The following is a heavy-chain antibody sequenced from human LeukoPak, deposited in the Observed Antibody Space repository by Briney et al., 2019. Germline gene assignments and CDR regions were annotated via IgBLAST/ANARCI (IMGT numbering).Heavy chain of an antibody. CDR2: ISSSSSYT. J-gene: IGHJ4*02. CDR1: GFTFSDYY. V-gene: IGHV3-11*06. D-gene: IGHD5-18*01. Sequence: PGGSLRLSCAASGFTFSDYYMSWIRQAPGKGLEWVSYISSSSSYTNYADSVKGRFTISRDNAKNSLYLQMNSLRAEDTAVYYCVRVRSYGSYYFDYWGQGTLVTVSS. CDR3: VRVRSYGSYYFDY.